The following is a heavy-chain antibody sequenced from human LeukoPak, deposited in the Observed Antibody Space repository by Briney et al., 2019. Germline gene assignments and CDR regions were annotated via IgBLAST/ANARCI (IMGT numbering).Heavy chain of an antibody. D-gene: IGHD3-22*01. V-gene: IGHV3-7*01. CDR3: ARALLSYYDPTGAFDY. CDR2: IKKDGSEK. Sequence: PGGALRLSCAASGFSFSDYWMSWVRQAPGKGLEWVANIKKDGSEKYCVDSVKGRFTISRDNAKNSLYLQMNSLRVEDTAVYYCARALLSYYDPTGAFDYWGQGTLVTVSS. CDR1: GFSFSDYW. J-gene: IGHJ4*02.